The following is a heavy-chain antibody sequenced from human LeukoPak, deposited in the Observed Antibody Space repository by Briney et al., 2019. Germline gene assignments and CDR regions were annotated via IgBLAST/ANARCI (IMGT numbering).Heavy chain of an antibody. CDR1: GYTFSNYG. CDR3: ARDNDKVVDH. CDR2: ITAYNGNR. D-gene: IGHD1-1*01. V-gene: IGHV1-18*01. J-gene: IGHJ4*01. Sequence: ASVKVSCKTSGYTFSNYGISWERQAPGQGLEWMGWITAYNGNRLYAQRFQGRITLTTDTSTSTSYMDLRSLEYDDTAIYYCARDNDKVVDHWGQGTLVTVSS.